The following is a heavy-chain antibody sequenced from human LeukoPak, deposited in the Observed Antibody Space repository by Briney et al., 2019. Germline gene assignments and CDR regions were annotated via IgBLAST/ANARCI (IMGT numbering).Heavy chain of an antibody. CDR1: GYTFTSYY. Sequence: ASVKVSCKASGYTFTSYYMHWVRQAPGQGLEWMGIINPSGGSTSYAQKFQGRVTMTRDTSTSTVYMELSSLRSEDTAVYYCARLYYYDSSGYYLGAFDIWGQGTMVTVSS. CDR3: ARLYYYDSSGYYLGAFDI. J-gene: IGHJ3*02. D-gene: IGHD3-22*01. CDR2: INPSGGST. V-gene: IGHV1-46*01.